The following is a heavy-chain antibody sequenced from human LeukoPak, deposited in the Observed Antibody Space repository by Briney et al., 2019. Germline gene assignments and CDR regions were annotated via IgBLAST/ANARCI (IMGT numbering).Heavy chain of an antibody. J-gene: IGHJ4*02. Sequence: GESLKISCKGSGYSFTSYWIGWVRQMPGKGLEWMGIIYPGDSDTRYSPFFQGQVTISADKSTSTAYLQWSSLKASDTAMYYCARRYYDNDGYFYFDYWGQGTPVTVSS. D-gene: IGHD3-22*01. CDR1: GYSFTSYW. V-gene: IGHV5-51*01. CDR2: IYPGDSDT. CDR3: ARRYYDNDGYFYFDY.